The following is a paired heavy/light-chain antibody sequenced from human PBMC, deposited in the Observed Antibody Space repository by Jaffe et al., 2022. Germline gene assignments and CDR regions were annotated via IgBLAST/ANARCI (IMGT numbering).Light chain of an antibody. V-gene: IGLV2-23*01. CDR2: EGS. Sequence: QSALTQPASVSGSPGQSITISCTGTSSDVGSYNLVSWYQQHPGKAPKLMIYEGSKRPSGVSNRFSGSKSGNTASLTISGLQAEDEADYYCCSYAGSSTVFGGGTKLTVL. J-gene: IGLJ2*01. CDR1: SSDVGSYNL. CDR3: CSYAGSSTV.
Heavy chain of an antibody. Sequence: QVQLQQWGAGLLKPSETLSLTCAVYGGSFSGYYWSWIRQPPGKGLEWIGEINHSGSTNYNPSLKSRVTISVDTSKNQFSLKLSSVTAADTAVYYCARKPRFVSWYLEASTRYFDYWGQGTLVTVSS. CDR2: INHSGST. CDR1: GGSFSGYY. D-gene: IGHD6-13*01. CDR3: ARKPRFVSWYLEASTRYFDY. V-gene: IGHV4-34*01. J-gene: IGHJ4*02.